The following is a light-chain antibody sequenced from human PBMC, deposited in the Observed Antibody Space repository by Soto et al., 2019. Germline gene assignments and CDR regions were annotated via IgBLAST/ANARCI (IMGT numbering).Light chain of an antibody. V-gene: IGLV2-14*01. CDR2: GVT. CDR1: SSDVGGYNY. J-gene: IGLJ1*01. Sequence: QSALTQPASVSGSPGQSITISCTGTSSDVGGYNYVSWYQQHPGIAPKLRIYGVTNRPSGVSTRFSGSKSGNTASLTISGLQAEDEADYHCSSYTSASTLLYLFGTGTKVTVL. CDR3: SSYTSASTLLYL.